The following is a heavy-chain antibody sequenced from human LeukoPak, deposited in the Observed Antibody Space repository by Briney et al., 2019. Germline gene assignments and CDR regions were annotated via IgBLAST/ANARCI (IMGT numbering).Heavy chain of an antibody. Sequence: GGSLRLSCEASEFTFRSFVMNWVGQAPGKGLKWVAVISYDGSNKYYADSVKGRFTISRDNSKNTLYLQMNSLRAEDTAVYYCARDRGPNWFDPWGQGTLVTVSS. V-gene: IGHV3-30*04. CDR1: EFTFRSFV. CDR2: ISYDGSNK. J-gene: IGHJ5*02. CDR3: ARDRGPNWFDP. D-gene: IGHD3-10*01.